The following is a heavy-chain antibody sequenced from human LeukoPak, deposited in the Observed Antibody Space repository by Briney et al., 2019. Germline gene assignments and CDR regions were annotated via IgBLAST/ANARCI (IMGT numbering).Heavy chain of an antibody. Sequence: QTGESLRLSCAASGFTFSSYAMSWVRQAPGKGLEWVSAISGSGTNTYYADSVKGRFTISRDNAKNSLYLQMNSLRAEDTAVYYCAELGITMIGGVWGKGTTVTISS. V-gene: IGHV3-23*01. CDR2: ISGSGTNT. CDR3: AELGITMIGGV. D-gene: IGHD3-10*02. J-gene: IGHJ6*04. CDR1: GFTFSSYA.